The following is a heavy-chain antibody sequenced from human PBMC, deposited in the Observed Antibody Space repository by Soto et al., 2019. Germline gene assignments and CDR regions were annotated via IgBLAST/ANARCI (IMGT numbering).Heavy chain of an antibody. J-gene: IGHJ6*02. CDR2: IYTSAST. CDR1: GASIRSYY. V-gene: IGHV4-4*07. Sequence: SDPLSLICTVSGASIRSYYWNWMRQPAGKGLEWIGRIYTSASTNYNPSLKRRVTMSVDTSKNQFSLKLSSVTAADTAVYYCARDPLIYYYYDMDVWGQGTTVTVSS. D-gene: IGHD3-16*01. CDR3: ARDPLIYYYYDMDV.